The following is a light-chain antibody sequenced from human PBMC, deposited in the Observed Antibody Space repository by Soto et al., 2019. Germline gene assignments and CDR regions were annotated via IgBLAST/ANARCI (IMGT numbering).Light chain of an antibody. J-gene: IGKJ2*01. CDR3: QQYYDTLFT. CDR2: WAS. V-gene: IGKV4-1*01. Sequence: DIVMTQSPDSLAVSLGERATINCKSSQSVLYISNNKNYLAWYQQKPGQPPKLLIYWASTRESGVPDRFSGSGSGADFTLTISSLQAEDVAVYYCQQYYDTLFTFGQGTKLEIK. CDR1: QSVLYISNNKNY.